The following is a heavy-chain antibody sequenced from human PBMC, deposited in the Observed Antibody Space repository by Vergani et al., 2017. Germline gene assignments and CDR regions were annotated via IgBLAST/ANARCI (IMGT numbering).Heavy chain of an antibody. J-gene: IGHJ6*02. CDR2: INTNTGNP. D-gene: IGHD3-9*01. V-gene: IGHV7-4-1*02. CDR1: GYTFTSYA. Sequence: QVQLVQSGSELKKPGASVKVSCKASGYTFTSYAMNWVRQAPGQGLEWMGWINTNTGNPTYAQGFTGRFVFSLYTSVSTAYLQISSLKAEDTAVYYCAREKYYXILTGYLGRDVMDVWGQGTTVTVSS. CDR3: AREKYYXILTGYLGRDVMDV.